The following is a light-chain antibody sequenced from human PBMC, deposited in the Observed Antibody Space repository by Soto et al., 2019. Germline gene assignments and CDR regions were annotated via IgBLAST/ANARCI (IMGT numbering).Light chain of an antibody. CDR1: QSVNSD. V-gene: IGKV1-39*01. J-gene: IGKJ5*01. CDR3: QHIHTIPIT. CDR2: AAS. Sequence: DIQMTQSPSSLSASVGDRVTINCRASQSVNSDLNWYRQKAGKAPKLLIYAASSLQSGVPSTFSGGGSGTHFTLTISSLQAEDFATYYCQHIHTIPITFGLGTRLEIK.